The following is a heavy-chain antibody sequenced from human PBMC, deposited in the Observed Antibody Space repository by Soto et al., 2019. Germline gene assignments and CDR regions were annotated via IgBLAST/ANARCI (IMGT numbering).Heavy chain of an antibody. CDR2: ISYDGSNK. CDR1: GFTFSSYA. D-gene: IGHD2-21*02. V-gene: IGHV3-30-3*01. CDR3: ARVRVVVTAIHPFDY. J-gene: IGHJ4*02. Sequence: GGSLRLSCAASGFTFSSYAMHWVRQAPGKGLEWVAVISYDGSNKYYADSVKGRFTISRDNSKNTLYLQMNSLRAEDTAVYYCARVRVVVTAIHPFDYWGQGTLVTVSS.